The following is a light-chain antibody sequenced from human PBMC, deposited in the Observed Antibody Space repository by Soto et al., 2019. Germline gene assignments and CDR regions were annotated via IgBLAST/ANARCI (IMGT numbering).Light chain of an antibody. V-gene: IGLV4-60*03. Sequence: QLVLTQSSSASASLGSSVKLSYTLSGGHSGYIIAWHQQLPGKAPRFLLKIEGNGDYNRGSGVPARFSGSNSGADRYLTISNLQSEDEGDYYCETWDSNSHVFGTGTKVTV. CDR3: ETWDSNSHV. CDR2: IEGNGDY. CDR1: GGHSGYI. J-gene: IGLJ1*01.